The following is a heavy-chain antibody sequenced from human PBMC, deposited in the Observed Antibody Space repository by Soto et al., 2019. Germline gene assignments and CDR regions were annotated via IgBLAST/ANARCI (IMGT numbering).Heavy chain of an antibody. Sequence: QVQLLESGPVLLKPSETLSLTCSVSGGSMSPYYWSWIRQSPRKGREWIGYIYYSGNTNYNPSLKSRVTISVDTSKDQFSLRLSSVTTADSAVYYCARGVYDYWSGYYAGSGLDVWGPGTTVIVSS. V-gene: IGHV4-59*01. CDR2: IYYSGNT. D-gene: IGHD3-3*01. CDR3: ARGVYDYWSGYYAGSGLDV. CDR1: GGSMSPYY. J-gene: IGHJ6*02.